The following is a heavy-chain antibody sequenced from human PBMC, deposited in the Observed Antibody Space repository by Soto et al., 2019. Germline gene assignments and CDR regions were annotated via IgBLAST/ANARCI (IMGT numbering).Heavy chain of an antibody. CDR1: GDSIRSGNYY. J-gene: IGHJ4*02. Sequence: PSETLSLTCTVSGDSIRSGNYYWSWIRQPPGKGLEWIGYIYYSGSTYYNPSLKSRVTISVDTSKNQFSLKLSSVTAADTAVYYCARVYDSSGYLFDYWGQGTLVTVSS. CDR2: IYYSGST. V-gene: IGHV4-30-4*01. CDR3: ARVYDSSGYLFDY. D-gene: IGHD3-22*01.